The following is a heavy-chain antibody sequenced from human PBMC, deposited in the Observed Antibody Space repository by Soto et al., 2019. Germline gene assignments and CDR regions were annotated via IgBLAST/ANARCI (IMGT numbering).Heavy chain of an antibody. CDR2: INHSGST. J-gene: IGHJ6*02. D-gene: IGHD3-10*01. CDR1: GGSFSGYY. Sequence: SETLSLTCAVYGGSFSGYYWSWIRQPPGKGLEWIGEINHSGSTNYNPSLKSRVTISVDTSKNQFSLKLSSVTAADTAVYYCARGRVYYYGSGSYAHYYYYGMDVWGQGTTGTVSS. CDR3: ARGRVYYYGSGSYAHYYYYGMDV. V-gene: IGHV4-34*01.